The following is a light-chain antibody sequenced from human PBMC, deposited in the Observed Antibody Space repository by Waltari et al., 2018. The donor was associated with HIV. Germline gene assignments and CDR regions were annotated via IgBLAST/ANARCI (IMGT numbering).Light chain of an antibody. Sequence: EIVLTQSPGTLSLSPGERATLSCRASQCVNSSYLAWYQQKPGQAPRLLIYGASSRATGIPDRFSGSGSGTEFTLTVSRLEPEDFGVYYCQQYGNSHTFGQGTKLEIK. CDR1: QCVNSSY. CDR3: QQYGNSHT. CDR2: GAS. V-gene: IGKV3-20*01. J-gene: IGKJ2*01.